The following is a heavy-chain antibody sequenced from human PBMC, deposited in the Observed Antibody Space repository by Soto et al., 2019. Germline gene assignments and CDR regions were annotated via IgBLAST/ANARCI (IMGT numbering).Heavy chain of an antibody. CDR3: ATSVGIAPTGEDGMDV. Sequence: SVKVSGKASGGTFSIYGFSWVRQAPGQGPEWIGGIIPILTTPNYAQKFQGRVTIVADESTTTVYMELSSLEFEDTAVYYCATSVGIAPTGEDGMDVWVQGTPVTVSS. V-gene: IGHV1-69*13. D-gene: IGHD2-8*02. CDR1: GGTFSIYG. J-gene: IGHJ6*02. CDR2: IIPILTTP.